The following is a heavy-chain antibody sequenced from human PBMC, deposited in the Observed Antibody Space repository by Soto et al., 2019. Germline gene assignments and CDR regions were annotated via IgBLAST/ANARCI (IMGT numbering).Heavy chain of an antibody. CDR1: GCAFTTYD. J-gene: IGHJ4*02. D-gene: IGHD6-6*01. CDR3: ARDRDSSSTLFDY. CDR2: ISAYNGNT. V-gene: IGHV1-18*01. Sequence: GASVKVSCKASGCAFTTYDINWVRQATGQGLEWMGWISAYNGNTNYAQKLQGRVTMTTDTSTSTAYMELRSLRSDDTAVYYCARDRDSSSTLFDYWGQGTLVTVSS.